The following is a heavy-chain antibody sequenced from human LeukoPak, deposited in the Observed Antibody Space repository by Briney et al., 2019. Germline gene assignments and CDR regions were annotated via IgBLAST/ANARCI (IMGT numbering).Heavy chain of an antibody. J-gene: IGHJ3*02. D-gene: IGHD6-13*01. Sequence: SVKVSCKASGGTFSSYAISWVRQAPGQGLEWMGRVIPILGIANYAQKFQGRVTITADKSTSTAYMELSSLRSEDTAVYYCARDLNERAALLDAFDIWGQGTMVTVSS. CDR3: ARDLNERAALLDAFDI. V-gene: IGHV1-69*04. CDR2: VIPILGIA. CDR1: GGTFSSYA.